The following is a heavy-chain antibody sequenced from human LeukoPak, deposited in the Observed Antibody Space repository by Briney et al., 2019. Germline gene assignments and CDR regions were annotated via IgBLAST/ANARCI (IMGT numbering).Heavy chain of an antibody. J-gene: IGHJ4*02. CDR1: GYTLTELS. Sequence: GASVKVPCKVSGYTLTELSMHWVRQAPGKGLEWMGGFDPEDGETICAQKFQGRVTMTEDTSTDTAYMELSSLRSEDTAVYYCATIGNDGDYVFDYWGQGTLVTVSS. CDR3: ATIGNDGDYVFDY. V-gene: IGHV1-24*01. D-gene: IGHD4-17*01. CDR2: FDPEDGET.